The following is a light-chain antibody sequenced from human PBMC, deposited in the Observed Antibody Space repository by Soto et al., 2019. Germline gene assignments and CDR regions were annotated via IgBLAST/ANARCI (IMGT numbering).Light chain of an antibody. J-gene: IGKJ2*01. CDR2: GAS. CDR1: QSVSSSY. Sequence: ENVLTQSPGTLSLSPGERATLSCRASQSVSSSYLAWYQQKPGHAPRLLIYGASSRATGIPDRFSGSGSGTDVTLTISRLETEDCEVYYCQQYGSSPYTVGQGTKLKIK. CDR3: QQYGSSPYT. V-gene: IGKV3-20*01.